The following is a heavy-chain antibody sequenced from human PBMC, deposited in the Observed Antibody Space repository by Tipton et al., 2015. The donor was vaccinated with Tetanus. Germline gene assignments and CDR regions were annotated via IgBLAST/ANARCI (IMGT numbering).Heavy chain of an antibody. CDR1: GFPFHSYH. V-gene: IGHV3-33*08. J-gene: IGHJ2*01. CDR3: ARDIAIVRARDWYFDV. D-gene: IGHD2/OR15-2a*01. CDR2: IWYDGSNK. Sequence: RSLRLSCATSGFPFHSYHMAWVRQAPGKGLEWVALIWYDGSNKNYADSVKGRFTISRDNSKNTLYLQMNSLSAEDTAVYYCARDIAIVRARDWYFDVWGRGTPVTVSS.